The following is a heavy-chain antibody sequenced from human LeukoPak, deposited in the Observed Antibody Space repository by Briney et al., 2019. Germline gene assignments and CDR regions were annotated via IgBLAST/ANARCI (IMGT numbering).Heavy chain of an antibody. CDR3: ARGGDYSNYVGY. CDR2: IRYDGSNQ. D-gene: IGHD4-11*01. CDR1: GFTFSTYG. Sequence: GGSLRLSCAAPGFTFSTYGMHWVRQAPGKGLEWVAFIRYDGSNQYYADSVKGRFTISRDNSKNTLYLQMNSLRAEDTAVYSCARGGDYSNYVGYWGQGTLVTVSS. J-gene: IGHJ4*02. V-gene: IGHV3-30*02.